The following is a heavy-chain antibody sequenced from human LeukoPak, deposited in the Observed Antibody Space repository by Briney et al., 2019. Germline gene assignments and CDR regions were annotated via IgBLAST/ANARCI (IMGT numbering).Heavy chain of an antibody. V-gene: IGHV4-39*01. CDR3: ARQAIQYLSDPFDI. CDR2: MSYGGTP. Sequence: PSETLSLTCTVSGGSFSTISYYWGWIRQPPGKGLEGIGSMSYGGTPFYNPSLRSRVTISVDTSRNHFSLKLISVTAADTAVYHCARQAIQYLSDPFDIWGQGTMVTVSS. D-gene: IGHD4-11*01. CDR1: GGSFSTISYY. J-gene: IGHJ3*02.